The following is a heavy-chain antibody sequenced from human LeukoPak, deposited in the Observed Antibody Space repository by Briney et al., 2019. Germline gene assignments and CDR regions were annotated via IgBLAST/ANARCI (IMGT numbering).Heavy chain of an antibody. CDR2: IYYSGST. CDR3: ARQGGRELYFDY. V-gene: IGHV4-39*01. D-gene: IGHD1-26*01. Sequence: PSETLSLTCTVSGGSISSSSYYWGWIRQPPGKGLEWIGSIYYSGSTYYNPSLKSRVTISVDTSKNQFSLKLSSVTAADTAVYYCARQGGRELYFDYWGQGTLVTVSS. J-gene: IGHJ4*02. CDR1: GGSISSSSYY.